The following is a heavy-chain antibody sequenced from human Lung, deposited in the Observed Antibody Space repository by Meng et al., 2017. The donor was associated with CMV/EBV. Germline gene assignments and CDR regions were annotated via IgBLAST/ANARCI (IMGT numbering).Heavy chain of an antibody. J-gene: IGHJ1*01. CDR2: IPHRGSS. Sequence: VRWRDPGPAWATPSEPLSLTCAVSGDSIPNHNWWAWVRQPPGKGLEWIGEIPHRGSSAYNPSLKSRVSMSIDKSKNQFSLKLTSVTAADTAVYHCLRRSGGSVWGQGTLVTVSS. CDR3: LRRSGGSV. V-gene: IGHV4-4*02. CDR1: GDSIPNHNW. D-gene: IGHD3-10*01.